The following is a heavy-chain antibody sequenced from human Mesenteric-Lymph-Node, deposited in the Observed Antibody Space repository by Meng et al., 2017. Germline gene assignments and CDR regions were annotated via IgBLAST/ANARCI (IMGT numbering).Heavy chain of an antibody. D-gene: IGHD3-3*01. CDR3: ANRFV. J-gene: IGHJ4*02. CDR1: GYTLTELS. CDR2: IHNGDLT. V-gene: IGHV3-66*02. Sequence: SCKVSGYTLTELSMHWVRQAPGKGLEWVSMIHNGDLTYYSDSVKGRFTISRDSSKNTLFLQMNSLRPEDTALYYCANRFVWGLGTLVTVSS.